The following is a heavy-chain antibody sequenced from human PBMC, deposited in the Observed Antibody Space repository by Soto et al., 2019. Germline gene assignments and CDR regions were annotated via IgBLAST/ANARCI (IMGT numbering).Heavy chain of an antibody. D-gene: IGHD1-1*01. J-gene: IGHJ3*02. CDR1: GFPFRSYA. Sequence: GGSLRLSCAASGFPFRSYAMHWVRQAPGKGLEWVAVISYDGSNKYYADSVKGRFTISRDNSKNTLYLQMNSLRAEDTAVYYCARETTTTRAFDIWGQGTMVTVSS. CDR3: ARETTTTRAFDI. CDR2: ISYDGSNK. V-gene: IGHV3-30-3*01.